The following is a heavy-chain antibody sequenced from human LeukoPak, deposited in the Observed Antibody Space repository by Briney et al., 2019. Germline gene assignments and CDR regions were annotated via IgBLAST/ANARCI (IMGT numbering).Heavy chain of an antibody. CDR3: ARFSTYSSGWYSEYLQH. V-gene: IGHV1-69*04. CDR1: GGTFSSYA. CDR2: IIPILGIA. D-gene: IGHD6-19*01. J-gene: IGHJ1*01. Sequence: SVKVSCKASGGTFSSYAISWVRQAPGQGLEWMGRIIPILGIANYAQKFQGRVTITADKSTSTAYMELSSLRSEGTAVYYCARFSTYSSGWYSEYLQHWGQGTLVTVSS.